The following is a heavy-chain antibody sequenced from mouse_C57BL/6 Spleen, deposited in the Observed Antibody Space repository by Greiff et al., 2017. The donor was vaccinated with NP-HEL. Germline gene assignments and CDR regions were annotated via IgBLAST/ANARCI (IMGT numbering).Heavy chain of an antibody. CDR2: IDPNSGGT. V-gene: IGHV1-72*01. CDR3: AKDWDNYYAMDY. J-gene: IGHJ4*01. Sequence: QQSCKASGYTFTSYWMHWVKQRPGRGLEWIGRIDPNSGGTKYNEKFKSKATLTVDKPSSTAYMQLSSLTSEDSAVYYCAKDWDNYYAMDYWGQGTSVTVSS. D-gene: IGHD4-1*01. CDR1: GYTFTSYW.